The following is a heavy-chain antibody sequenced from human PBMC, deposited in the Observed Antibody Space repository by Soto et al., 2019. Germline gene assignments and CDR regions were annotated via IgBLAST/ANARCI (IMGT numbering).Heavy chain of an antibody. V-gene: IGHV4-34*01. Sequence: PSETLTLTCGVTGGSFNGYFWSWIRQPPGKGLEWIGQVNPSGTTNYNPSLKSRVTMSVDTSKNTFSLNLISVTAADTAVYYCARGLIALGGTASHXGRGTLVTVSS. J-gene: IGHJ4*02. CDR2: VNPSGTT. CDR1: GGSFNGYF. CDR3: ARGLIALGGTASH. D-gene: IGHD6-19*01.